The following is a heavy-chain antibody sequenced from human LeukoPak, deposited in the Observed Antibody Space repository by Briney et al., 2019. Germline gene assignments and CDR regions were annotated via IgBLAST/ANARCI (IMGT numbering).Heavy chain of an antibody. CDR2: ISTSSSYI. CDR1: GFTFNKYS. Sequence: GGSLRLSCAASGFTFNKYSMTWVRQAPGKGLEWVSSISTSSSYIYYADSVKGRFTISRDNAKNSLYLQMNSLRAEDTAVYYCARDPIRPVTKRGRREGGWFDPWGQGTLVTVSS. CDR3: ARDPIRPVTKRGRREGGWFDP. V-gene: IGHV3-21*01. D-gene: IGHD4-17*01. J-gene: IGHJ5*02.